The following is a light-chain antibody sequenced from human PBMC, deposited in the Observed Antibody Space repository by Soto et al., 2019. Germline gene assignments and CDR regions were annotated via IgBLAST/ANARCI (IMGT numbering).Light chain of an antibody. V-gene: IGKV2-28*01. CDR1: QSLLYSNGYNY. Sequence: DIVLTQSPLSLPVTPGEPASITCRSSQSLLYSNGYNYLDWYLQKPGQSPQLLIYFGSNRASGVPDRFSGSGSGTDCTLKISRVEAEDLGGYYCMQPLLTPWTVGQGTKVEIK. CDR3: MQPLLTPWT. J-gene: IGKJ1*01. CDR2: FGS.